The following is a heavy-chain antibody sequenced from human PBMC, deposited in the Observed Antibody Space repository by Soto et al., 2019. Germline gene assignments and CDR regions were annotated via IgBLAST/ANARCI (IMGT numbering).Heavy chain of an antibody. CDR3: ARGPRGIFDY. CDR2: ISYDGSNK. D-gene: IGHD3-10*01. CDR1: GFTFSSYA. V-gene: IGHV3-30-3*01. Sequence: QVQLVESGGGVVQPGRSLRLSCAASGFTFSSYAMHWVRQAPGKGLEWVAVISYDGSNKYYADSVKGRFTISRDNSKNTLYLQMNRLRAEDTAVYYCARGPRGIFDYWGQGTLVTVSS. J-gene: IGHJ4*02.